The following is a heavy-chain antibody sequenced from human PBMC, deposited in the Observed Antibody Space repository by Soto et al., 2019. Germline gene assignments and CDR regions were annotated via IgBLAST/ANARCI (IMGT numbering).Heavy chain of an antibody. V-gene: IGHV4-59*01. CDR3: ARSGYDASGYYGY. J-gene: IGHJ4*02. CDR1: GGSISSYY. Sequence: QVQLQESGPGLVKPSETLSLMCTVSGGSISSYYWSWIRQPPGKGLEWIGYIYQSGSTNYNPSLKSGFTISIDTSKNQFSPKLSSVTAADTAVYYCARSGYDASGYYGYWGQGILVTISS. D-gene: IGHD3-22*01. CDR2: IYQSGST.